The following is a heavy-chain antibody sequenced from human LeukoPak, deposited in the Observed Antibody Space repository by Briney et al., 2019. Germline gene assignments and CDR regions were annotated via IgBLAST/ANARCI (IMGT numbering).Heavy chain of an antibody. CDR1: GFTFSSYE. V-gene: IGHV3-48*03. J-gene: IGHJ4*02. CDR3: AREGLHDYGDFWSYSSGDYFDY. CDR2: ISSSGSTI. D-gene: IGHD4-17*01. Sequence: GGSLRLYCAASGFTFSSYEMKWVRQAPGKGLEWVSYISSSGSTIYYAVSVRGRFTISRDNAKNSLYLQMNSLRAEDTAVYYCAREGLHDYGDFWSYSSGDYFDYWGQGTLVTVSS.